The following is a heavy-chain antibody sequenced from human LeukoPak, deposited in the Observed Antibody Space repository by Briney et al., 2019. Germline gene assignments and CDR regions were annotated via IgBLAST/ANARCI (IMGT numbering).Heavy chain of an antibody. CDR2: IYYSGTT. V-gene: IGHV4-59*08. D-gene: IGHD4-17*01. Sequence: SETLSLTCSVSGGSISSYYWSWIRQPPGKGLEWIGYIYYSGTTNYNPSLKSRLTISVDASKNRFSLKLSSVTATDTAVYYCASLTTVTQGYFDSWGQGTLVTVSS. J-gene: IGHJ4*02. CDR1: GGSISSYY. CDR3: ASLTTVTQGYFDS.